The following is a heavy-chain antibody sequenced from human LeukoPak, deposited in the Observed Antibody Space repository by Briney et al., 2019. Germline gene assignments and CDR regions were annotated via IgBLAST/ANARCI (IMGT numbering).Heavy chain of an antibody. Sequence: GGSLRLSCAASGFTLSIHGMNGVRQAPGRGGEWISYISSTAITTYYADSVKSRFSTSRDNAQNSLYLQMNALRAQHTAFYYCARGGDTSGWTDSWGQGTLVTV. CDR3: ARGGDTSGWTDS. D-gene: IGHD6-19*01. V-gene: IGHV3-48*03. CDR2: ISSTAITT. J-gene: IGHJ5*01. CDR1: GFTLSIHG.